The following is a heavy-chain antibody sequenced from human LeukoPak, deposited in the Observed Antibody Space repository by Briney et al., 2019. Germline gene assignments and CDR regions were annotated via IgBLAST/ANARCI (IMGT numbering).Heavy chain of an antibody. D-gene: IGHD3-10*02. CDR2: IYHSGST. V-gene: IGHV4-30-2*01. J-gene: IGHJ3*02. CDR1: GGSISSGGYY. CDR3: ARANRITMYAFDI. Sequence: SQTLSLTCTVSGGSISSGGYYWSWIRQPPGKGLEWIGYIYHSGSTYYNPSLKSRVTISVDRSKNQFSLKLSSVTAADTAVYYCARANRITMYAFDIWGQGTMVTVSS.